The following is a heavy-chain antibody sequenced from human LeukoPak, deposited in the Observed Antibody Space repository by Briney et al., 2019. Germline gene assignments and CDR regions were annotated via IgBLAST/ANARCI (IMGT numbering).Heavy chain of an antibody. D-gene: IGHD3-3*01. CDR3: ARDPGYDFWSGYYTGRKRYYYYMDV. CDR2: IYYSGST. V-gene: IGHV4-61*01. CDR1: GGSISSSSYY. Sequence: SETLSLTCTVSGGSISSSSYYWGWIRQPPGKGLEWIGYIYYSGSTNYNPSLKSRITISVDTSKNQFSLKLSSVTAADTAVYYCARDPGYDFWSGYYTGRKRYYYYMDVWGKGTTVTVSS. J-gene: IGHJ6*03.